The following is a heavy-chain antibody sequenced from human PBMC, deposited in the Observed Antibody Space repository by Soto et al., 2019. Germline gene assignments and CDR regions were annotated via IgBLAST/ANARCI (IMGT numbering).Heavy chain of an antibody. Sequence: QITLKESGPTLVKPTQTLTLTCTFSGFSLTTSGVGLGWIRQSPGKALDWLASIYWDDNKCYIPSLTSRLTTTKDTSRNQVGLTMTNMDPVDTGTYYCEHWGDSSGWYNGPGYWGQGTLVTVSS. CDR3: EHWGDSSGWYNGPGY. D-gene: IGHD6-19*01. CDR1: GFSLTTSGVG. J-gene: IGHJ4*02. CDR2: IYWDDNK. V-gene: IGHV2-5*02.